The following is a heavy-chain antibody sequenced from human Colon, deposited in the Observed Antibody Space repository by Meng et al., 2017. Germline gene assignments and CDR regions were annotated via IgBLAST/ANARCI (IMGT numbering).Heavy chain of an antibody. CDR1: GGSFSNYY. J-gene: IGHJ4*02. CDR2: IHPSGSS. CDR3: ARGVDWAKSGNF. D-gene: IGHD3-9*01. Sequence: QVHLRQGGEGLLKPSETLSLTCAVYGGSFSNYYLAWIRQPPGKGLEWIGEIHPSGSSYYSPSLQSRVTITLDTSKNQFSLTLSSLTAADTAVYYCARGVDWAKSGNFWGQGTLVTVSS. V-gene: IGHV4-34*01.